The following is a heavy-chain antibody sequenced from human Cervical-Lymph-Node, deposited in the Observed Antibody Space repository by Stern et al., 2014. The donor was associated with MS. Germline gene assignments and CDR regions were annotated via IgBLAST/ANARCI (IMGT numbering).Heavy chain of an antibody. Sequence: QVQLVQSGAEVKKPGSSARVSCKASGGSFKSYAFNWLRQAPGQGLERMGDIVPMFAKANYAQKFQGRVTVTADEATNTVYMELSFLTSEDTAVYYCARERSIHYPAFAPWGQGTLVTVSS. CDR3: ARERSIHYPAFAP. J-gene: IGHJ5*02. V-gene: IGHV1-69*01. CDR1: GGSFKSYA. D-gene: IGHD3-10*01. CDR2: IVPMFAKA.